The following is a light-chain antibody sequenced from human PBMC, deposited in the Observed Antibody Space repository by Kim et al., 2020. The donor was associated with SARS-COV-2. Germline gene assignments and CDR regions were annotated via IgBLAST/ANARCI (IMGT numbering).Light chain of an antibody. J-gene: IGKJ1*01. CDR2: DAS. V-gene: IGKV1-33*01. CDR3: QHFYDFPRT. CDR1: QDIGTY. Sequence: ASVGDRVIITCQASQDIGTYLNWYQHKPGTAPNILIYDASKLETGVPSRFSGSGSGTEFTFTITSLQPEDIATYYCQHFYDFPRTFGQGTKVDIK.